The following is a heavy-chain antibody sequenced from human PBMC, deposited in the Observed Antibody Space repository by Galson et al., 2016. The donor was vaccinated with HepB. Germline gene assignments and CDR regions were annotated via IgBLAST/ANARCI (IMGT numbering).Heavy chain of an antibody. CDR1: GYTFTRYH. V-gene: IGHV1-46*01. CDR3: ARDPLQDANDYGMDV. Sequence: SVKVSCKASGYTFTRYHIHWVRQAPGQGLEWMGIINPSGGRTSYAQKFQGRVTMTRDTSTSTVYMELRSLRSEDTAVYYCARDPLQDANDYGMDVWGQGTTVTVSS. CDR2: INPSGGRT. J-gene: IGHJ6*02. D-gene: IGHD5-24*01.